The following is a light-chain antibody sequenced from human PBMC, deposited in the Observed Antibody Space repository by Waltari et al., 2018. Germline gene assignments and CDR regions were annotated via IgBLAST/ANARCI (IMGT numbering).Light chain of an antibody. V-gene: IGLV3-25*03. Sequence: SYELTQSPSVSVSPGQTARITCSGDALPDQYAFWYQQKPGQAPVLVIDKDTERPSGYPARFSASSSRTTVTLTISVVQAEDEADYYCQSADSSGSLFGGGTKLTVL. CDR3: QSADSSGSL. CDR2: KDT. CDR1: ALPDQY. J-gene: IGLJ2*01.